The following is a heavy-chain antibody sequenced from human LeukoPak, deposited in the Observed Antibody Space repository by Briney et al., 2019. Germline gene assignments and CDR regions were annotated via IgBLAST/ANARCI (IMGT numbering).Heavy chain of an antibody. V-gene: IGHV4-59*01. Sequence: SETLSLTCTVSGGSISSYYWSWIRQPPGKGLEWIGYIYYSGSTNYNPSLKSRGTISVDTSKNQFSLKLSSVTAADTAVYYCARGGPESSDWPPFDYWGQGTLVTVSS. D-gene: IGHD6-19*01. CDR1: GGSISSYY. CDR3: ARGGPESSDWPPFDY. CDR2: IYYSGST. J-gene: IGHJ4*02.